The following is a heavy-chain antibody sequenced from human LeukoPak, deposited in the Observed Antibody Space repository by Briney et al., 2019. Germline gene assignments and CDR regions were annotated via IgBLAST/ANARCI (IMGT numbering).Heavy chain of an antibody. CDR2: ISSSGSTI. Sequence: GGSLRLSCAASGFTFSDYCMSWIRQAPGKGLEWVTYISSSGSTIHYADSVKGRFTISRDNAKNSLYLQMNSLRAEDTAVYYCARDPEYYDFWSGYPVYFDYWGQGTLVTVSS. J-gene: IGHJ4*02. CDR3: ARDPEYYDFWSGYPVYFDY. D-gene: IGHD3-3*01. V-gene: IGHV3-11*04. CDR1: GFTFSDYC.